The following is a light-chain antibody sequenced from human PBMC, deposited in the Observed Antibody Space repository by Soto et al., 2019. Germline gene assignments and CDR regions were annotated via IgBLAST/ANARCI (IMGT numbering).Light chain of an antibody. V-gene: IGKV3-20*01. J-gene: IGKJ2*01. CDR1: QSINNNY. Sequence: EIVLTQSPGTLSLSPGERVTLSCRASQSINNNYLAWYQHKPGQAPRLIVYGASARATGIPDRFSGSGSGTDFTLTISRLEPEDFAVYYCQQYSSLYTFGQGTKLGIK. CDR2: GAS. CDR3: QQYSSLYT.